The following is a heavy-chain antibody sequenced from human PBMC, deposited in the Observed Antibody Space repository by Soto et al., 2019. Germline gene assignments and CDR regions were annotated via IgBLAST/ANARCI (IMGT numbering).Heavy chain of an antibody. Sequence: EVQLLESGGGLVQPGGSLRLSCAASGFTFSSYAMNWVRLAPGKGLEWVSVISGSGGSTYYADSVKGRFTISRDNSKNTLYLQMNSLRAEDTAVYSCAKRATGTYFDYWGQGTLVTVSS. CDR3: AKRATGTYFDY. CDR2: ISGSGGST. J-gene: IGHJ4*02. CDR1: GFTFSSYA. V-gene: IGHV3-23*01. D-gene: IGHD1-1*01.